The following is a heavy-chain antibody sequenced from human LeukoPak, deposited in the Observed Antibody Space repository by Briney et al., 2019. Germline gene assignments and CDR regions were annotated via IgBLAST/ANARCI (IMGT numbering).Heavy chain of an antibody. Sequence: ASVKVSCKASGYTFTSYYMHWVRQAPGQGLEWMGIINPSGGSTSYAQKFQGRVTMTRDTSTSTVYMELSSLRSEDTGVYYCARAHILHKAFDYWGQGTLVTVSS. CDR2: INPSGGST. CDR3: ARAHILHKAFDY. J-gene: IGHJ4*02. V-gene: IGHV1-46*01. CDR1: GYTFTSYY.